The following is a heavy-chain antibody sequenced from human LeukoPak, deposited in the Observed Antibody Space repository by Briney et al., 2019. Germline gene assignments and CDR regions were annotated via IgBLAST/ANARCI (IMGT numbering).Heavy chain of an antibody. V-gene: IGHV3-21*01. D-gene: IGHD3-10*01. Sequence: GGSLRLSCAASGFTFSSYSMNWVRQAPGKGLEWVSSISSSSSYIYYADSVKGRFTISRDNAKNSLYLQMNSLRAEDTAVYYCARAGGSYGSGSYFKGWGQGPLVTVSS. CDR2: ISSSSSYI. J-gene: IGHJ4*02. CDR1: GFTFSSYS. CDR3: ARAGGSYGSGSYFKG.